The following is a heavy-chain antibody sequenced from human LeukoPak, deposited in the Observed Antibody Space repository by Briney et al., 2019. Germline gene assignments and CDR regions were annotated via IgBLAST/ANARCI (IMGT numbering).Heavy chain of an antibody. J-gene: IGHJ4*01. Sequence: ASVKVSCKASGGTFSSYAISWVRQAPGQGLEWMGGIIPMYGTPNYAQKFQGRVTITADKSTSTAYMELSSLRYEDTAVYYCARAHDSSGFQAYWGHGTLVTVSS. CDR2: IIPMYGTP. CDR3: ARAHDSSGFQAY. D-gene: IGHD3-22*01. CDR1: GGTFSSYA. V-gene: IGHV1-69*06.